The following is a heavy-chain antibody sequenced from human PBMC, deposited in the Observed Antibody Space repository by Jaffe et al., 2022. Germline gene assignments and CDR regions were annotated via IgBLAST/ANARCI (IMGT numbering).Heavy chain of an antibody. CDR3: AKVLGYCSGGSCYEDY. V-gene: IGHV3-30*02. J-gene: IGHJ4*02. CDR2: IRYDGSNK. D-gene: IGHD2-15*01. Sequence: QVQLVESGGGVVQPGGSLRLSCAASGFTFSSYGMHWVRQAPGKGLEWVAFIRYDGSNKYYADSVKGRFTISRDNSKNTLYLQMNSLRAEDTAVYYCAKVLGYCSGGSCYEDYWGQGTLVTVSS. CDR1: GFTFSSYG.